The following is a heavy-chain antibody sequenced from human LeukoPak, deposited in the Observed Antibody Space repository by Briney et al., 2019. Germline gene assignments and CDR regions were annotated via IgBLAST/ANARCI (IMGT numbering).Heavy chain of an antibody. V-gene: IGHV4-34*01. D-gene: IGHD3-22*01. Sequence: SETLSLTCAVYGGSFSGYYWSWLRQPPGKGLEWIGEINHSGSTNYNPSLKSRVTISVDTSKNQFSLKLSSVTAADTAVYYCARVDYYDSADAFDIWGQGTMVTVSS. CDR1: GGSFSGYY. CDR2: INHSGST. CDR3: ARVDYYDSADAFDI. J-gene: IGHJ3*02.